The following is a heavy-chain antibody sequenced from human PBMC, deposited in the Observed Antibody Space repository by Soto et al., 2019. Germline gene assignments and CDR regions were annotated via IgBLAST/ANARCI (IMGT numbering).Heavy chain of an antibody. V-gene: IGHV3-30*18. Sequence: ALRLSCTVSGFTFSAFAMYWVRQAPGKGLEWVALISYDGTNEDYAEAVRGRFTISSDSSKNTLYLDMNSLSAEDSAVYCCAKGVVREPAYFDYWGQGTLVTVSS. D-gene: IGHD3-10*01. J-gene: IGHJ4*02. CDR1: GFTFSAFA. CDR3: AKGVVREPAYFDY. CDR2: ISYDGTNE.